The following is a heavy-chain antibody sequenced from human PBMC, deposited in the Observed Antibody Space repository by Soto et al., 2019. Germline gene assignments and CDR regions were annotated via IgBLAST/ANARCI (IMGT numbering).Heavy chain of an antibody. J-gene: IGHJ4*02. CDR1: GFSLSTSGVG. CDR2: IYWDDDK. Sequence: QITLKESGPTLVKPTQTLTXTCTXSGFSLSTSGVGVGWIRQPPGKALEWLALIYWDDDKRYSPSLKSRLTITKDTSKNQVVLTMTNMDPVDTATYXXXXXXXXXXXXXFDYWGQGTLVTVSS. V-gene: IGHV2-5*02. CDR3: XXXXXXXXXXXFDY.